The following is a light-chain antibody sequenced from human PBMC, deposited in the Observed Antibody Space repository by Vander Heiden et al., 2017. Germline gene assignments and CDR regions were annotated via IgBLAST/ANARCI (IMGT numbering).Light chain of an antibody. V-gene: IGLV1-40*01. J-gene: IGLJ2*01. CDR1: SSKRGACKN. CDR2: GDN. Sequence: QSVLTQPPSVSGAPGQGVTISCTASSSKRGACKNVHCCQQLPGTAPKFLLCGDNNRPSGVTDRSSGSKSGTSASLTSTALQTEDEADYYCQSYDSSLSGSIFGGGTKLTVL. CDR3: QSYDSSLSGSI.